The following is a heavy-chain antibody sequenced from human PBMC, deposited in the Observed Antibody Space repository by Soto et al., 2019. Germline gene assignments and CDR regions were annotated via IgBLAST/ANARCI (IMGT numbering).Heavy chain of an antibody. Sequence: PSETLSLTCGVCRGSFSGFYWSWVRQTPGGGLEWIGEINHSGTTNYNPSFQNRVTISVDKSTNNFSLKMTSVTAADAAVYYCARGRGYVYGSNFYGLDVWGQGTTVTVSS. V-gene: IGHV4-34*01. J-gene: IGHJ6*02. CDR3: ARGRGYVYGSNFYGLDV. CDR1: RGSFSGFY. D-gene: IGHD6-25*01. CDR2: INHSGTT.